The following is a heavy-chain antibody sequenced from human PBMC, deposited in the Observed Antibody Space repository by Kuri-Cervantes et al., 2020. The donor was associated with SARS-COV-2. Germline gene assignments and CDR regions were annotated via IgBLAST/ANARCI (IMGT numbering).Heavy chain of an antibody. Sequence: SETLSLTCSVSGGSISSSSYYWGWVRQPPGKGLEWIGSIYYRGSTYYNPSVKSRVTISIDTSKNQFSLKLSSVTAADTAVYYCARNIVVVVVATPSGFDYWGQGTLVTVSS. V-gene: IGHV4-39*01. CDR1: GGSISSSSYY. J-gene: IGHJ4*02. CDR2: IYYRGST. CDR3: ARNIVVVVVATPSGFDY. D-gene: IGHD2-15*01.